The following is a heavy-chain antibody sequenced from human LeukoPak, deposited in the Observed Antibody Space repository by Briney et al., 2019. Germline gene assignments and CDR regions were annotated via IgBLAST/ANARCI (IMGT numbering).Heavy chain of an antibody. CDR3: AKCEGIFGLVYYYYYMDV. V-gene: IGHV3-23*01. D-gene: IGHD3/OR15-3a*01. CDR1: GFTFSSYA. J-gene: IGHJ6*03. CDR2: MSGSASST. Sequence: GGSLRLSCAASGFTFSSYAMHWVRQAPGKGLKWVSAMSGSASSTYYADSVKGRFTISRDNSKNTLYLQMNSLRGEDTAVYYCAKCEGIFGLVYYYYYMDVWGKGTTVTVSS.